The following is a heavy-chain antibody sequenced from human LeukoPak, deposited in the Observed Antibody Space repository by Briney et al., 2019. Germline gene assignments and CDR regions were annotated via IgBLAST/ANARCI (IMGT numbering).Heavy chain of an antibody. CDR1: GYTFTSYG. Sequence: ASVKVSCKASGYTFTSYGISWVRQAPGQGLEWMGWISAYNGNTNYAQKLQGRVPMTTDTSTSTAYMELRSLRSDDTAVYYCARDRGATNPYYYYYYMDVWGKGTTVTVSS. D-gene: IGHD5-12*01. V-gene: IGHV1-18*01. J-gene: IGHJ6*03. CDR3: ARDRGATNPYYYYYYMDV. CDR2: ISAYNGNT.